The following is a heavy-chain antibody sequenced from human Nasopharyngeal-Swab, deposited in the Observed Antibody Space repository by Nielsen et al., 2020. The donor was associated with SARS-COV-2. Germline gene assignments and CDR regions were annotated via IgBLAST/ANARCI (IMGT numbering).Heavy chain of an antibody. CDR1: GFTFSSYA. J-gene: IGHJ4*02. CDR3: ARDPKCGCDCYSYYFVY. D-gene: IGHD2-21*02. Sequence: GESLKISCAASGFTFSSYAMHWVRQAPGKGLEWVAVISYDGSNKYYADSVKGRFTISRDNSKNTLYLQMNSLRAEDTAVYYCARDPKCGCDCYSYYFVYWGQGTLVTVSS. CDR2: ISYDGSNK. V-gene: IGHV3-30*04.